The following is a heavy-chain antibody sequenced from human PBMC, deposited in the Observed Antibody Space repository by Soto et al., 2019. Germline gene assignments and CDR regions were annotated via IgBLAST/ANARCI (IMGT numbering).Heavy chain of an antibody. CDR3: ARDLRSGIAARLGSERVDYYYYGMDV. CDR1: GFTVSSYA. Sequence: GGSLRLSCAASGFTVSSYAMHWVRQAPGKGLEWVAVISYDGSNKYYADSVKGRFTISRDNSKNTLYLQMNSLRAEDTAVYYCARDLRSGIAARLGSERVDYYYYGMDVRGQGTTVTVSS. J-gene: IGHJ6*02. CDR2: ISYDGSNK. D-gene: IGHD6-6*01. V-gene: IGHV3-30-3*01.